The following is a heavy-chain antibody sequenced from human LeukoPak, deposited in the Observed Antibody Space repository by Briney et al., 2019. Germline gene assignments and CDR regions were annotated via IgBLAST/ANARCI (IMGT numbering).Heavy chain of an antibody. V-gene: IGHV4-34*01. D-gene: IGHD3-10*01. CDR1: GGSFSGYY. CDR2: INHSGST. Sequence: PSETLSLTCAVYGGSFSGYYWSWIRQPPGKGLEWIGEINHSGSTNYNPSLKSRVTISVDTSKNQSSLKLSSVTAADTAVYYCARTYGLGSYAWFDPWGQGTLVTVSS. CDR3: ARTYGLGSYAWFDP. J-gene: IGHJ5*02.